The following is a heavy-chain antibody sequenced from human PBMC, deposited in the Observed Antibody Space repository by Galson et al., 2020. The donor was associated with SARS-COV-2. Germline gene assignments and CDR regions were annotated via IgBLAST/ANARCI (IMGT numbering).Heavy chain of an antibody. D-gene: IGHD2-2*03. CDR3: DRTKAGYCSSFSCIFYCAS. Sequence: ASETLPLTCTVSGGSISGDGYDWSWVRQSPGTGLEWIGYVSRSGRTSYNPSLKTRVTMSLDTSENQFSLELTSVTAADTAMYYCDRTKAGYCSSFSCIFYCASWGQGSLVTVSS. J-gene: IGHJ5*02. CDR2: VSRSGRT. CDR1: GGSISGDGYD. V-gene: IGHV4-30-4*08.